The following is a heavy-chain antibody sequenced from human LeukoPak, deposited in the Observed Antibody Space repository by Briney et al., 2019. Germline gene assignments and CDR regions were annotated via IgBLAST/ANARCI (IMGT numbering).Heavy chain of an antibody. Sequence: GGSLRLSCAASGLRLSDYYVSWIRQAPGKGLQWVSYISSGGDIMHYADSVKGRFTISRDNAKKSLYLQMNSLRAEDTAVYYCAELGITMIGGVWGKGTTVTISS. J-gene: IGHJ6*04. CDR1: GLRLSDYY. CDR2: ISSGGDIM. D-gene: IGHD3-10*02. CDR3: AELGITMIGGV. V-gene: IGHV3-11*04.